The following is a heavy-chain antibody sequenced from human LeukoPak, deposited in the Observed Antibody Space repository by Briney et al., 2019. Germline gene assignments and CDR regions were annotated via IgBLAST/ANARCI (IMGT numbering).Heavy chain of an antibody. J-gene: IGHJ6*02. CDR2: INPDSGGT. CDR3: ARVSGSYTLNYYYAMDV. CDR1: GYTFTAYY. V-gene: IGHV1-2*02. D-gene: IGHD1-26*01. Sequence: ASAKVSCKASGYTFTAYYMYWVRQAPGQGLEWMGWINPDSGGTNYAQKFQGRVTLSRDTSISTAYMELSRLGSDDTAVYYCARVSGSYTLNYYYAMDVWGQGTTVTVSS.